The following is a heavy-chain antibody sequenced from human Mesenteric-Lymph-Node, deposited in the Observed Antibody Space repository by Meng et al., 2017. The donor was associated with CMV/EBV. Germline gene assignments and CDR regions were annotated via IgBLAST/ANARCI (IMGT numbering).Heavy chain of an antibody. J-gene: IGHJ4*02. V-gene: IGHV4-59*12. CDR3: ARDSFYDSSGYYNPFDY. D-gene: IGHD3-22*01. CDR2: VYYTGST. CDR1: GGSISGNY. Sequence: GSLRLSCTVSGGSISGNYWSWIRQPPGKGLEWIGFVYYTGSTDYNPSLKSRVTISVDTSKNQFSLKLNSVTAADTAVYYCARDSFYDSSGYYNPFDYWGQGTLVTVSS.